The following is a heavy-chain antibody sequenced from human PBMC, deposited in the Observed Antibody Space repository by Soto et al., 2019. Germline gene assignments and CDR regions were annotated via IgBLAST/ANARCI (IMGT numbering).Heavy chain of an antibody. V-gene: IGHV3-53*02. D-gene: IGHD4-17*01. CDR1: GFTVGSNY. CDR2: IYSGGST. J-gene: IGHJ4*02. CDR3: ARVSTTAKSFEY. Sequence: EVQLVETGGGLIQPGGSLRLSCATSGFTVGSNYMSWVRQAPGKGLEWVSVIYSGGSTYYAGSVKGRFTISRDISKNTLYLQMHILRADDTGLYYCARVSTTAKSFEYWGQGTLVSVAS.